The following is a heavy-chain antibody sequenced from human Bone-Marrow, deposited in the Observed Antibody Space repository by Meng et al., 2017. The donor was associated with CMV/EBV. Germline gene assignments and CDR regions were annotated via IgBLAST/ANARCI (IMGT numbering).Heavy chain of an antibody. Sequence: SEPLSLTCTVSGGSVSSGSYYWSWIRQPPGKGLEWIGYIYYSGSTNYNPSLKSRVTISVDTSKNQFSLKLSSVTAADTAVYYCAREGVGSSSWFGEIDPWGQGTLVTVSS. CDR1: GGSVSSGSYY. J-gene: IGHJ5*02. CDR2: IYYSGST. CDR3: AREGVGSSSWFGEIDP. D-gene: IGHD3-10*01. V-gene: IGHV4-61*01.